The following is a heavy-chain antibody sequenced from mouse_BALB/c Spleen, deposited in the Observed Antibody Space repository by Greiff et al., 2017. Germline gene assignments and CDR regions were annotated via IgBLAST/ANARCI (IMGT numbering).Heavy chain of an antibody. V-gene: IGHV3-6*02. D-gene: IGHD1-2*01. Sequence: VQLKESGPGLVKPSQSLSLTCSVTGYSITSGYYWNWIRQFPGNKLEWMGYISYDGSNNYNPSLKNRISITRDTSKNQFFLKLNSVTTEDTATYYCARVLRLRYFDVWGAGTTVTVSS. CDR1: GYSITSGYY. J-gene: IGHJ1*01. CDR3: ARVLRLRYFDV. CDR2: ISYDGSN.